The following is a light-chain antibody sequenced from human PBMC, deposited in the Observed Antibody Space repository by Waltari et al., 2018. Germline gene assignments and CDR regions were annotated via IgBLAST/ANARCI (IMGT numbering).Light chain of an antibody. V-gene: IGKV3-20*01. Sequence: EVVLTQSPGTLSLSPVERATLSCRASQSVSSALAWDQQKPGQAPRLLIYGASIRATGVPARFSGSGSGTDFSLTISRLEPADSAMYYCQHYVRLPATFGQGTKVEIK. CDR1: QSVSSA. CDR3: QHYVRLPAT. CDR2: GAS. J-gene: IGKJ1*01.